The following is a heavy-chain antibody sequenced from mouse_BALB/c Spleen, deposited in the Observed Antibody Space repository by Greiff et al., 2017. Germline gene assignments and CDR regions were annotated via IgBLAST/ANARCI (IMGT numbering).Heavy chain of an antibody. Sequence: EVKLMESGPGLVKPSQSLSLTCSVTGYSITSGYYWNWIRQFPGNKLEWMGYISYDGSNNYNPSLKNRISITRDTSKNQFFLKLNSVTTEDTATYYCAREDYGSSGVGFAYWGQGTLVTVSA. CDR3: AREDYGSSGVGFAY. D-gene: IGHD1-1*01. V-gene: IGHV3-6*02. J-gene: IGHJ3*01. CDR1: GYSITSGYY. CDR2: ISYDGSN.